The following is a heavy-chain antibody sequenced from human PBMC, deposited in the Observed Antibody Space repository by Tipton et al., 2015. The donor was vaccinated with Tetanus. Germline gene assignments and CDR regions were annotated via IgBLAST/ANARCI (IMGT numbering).Heavy chain of an antibody. CDR3: ARRPPRYSSGWYRWFWFDP. Sequence: LRLSCAASGFTVSSNYMSWIRQPPGKGLEWIGEINHSGSTNYNPSLKSRVTISVDTSKNQFSLKLSSVTAADTAVYYCARRPPRYSSGWYRWFWFDPWGQGTLVTVSS. CDR1: GFTVSSNY. J-gene: IGHJ5*02. V-gene: IGHV4-34*01. CDR2: INHSGST. D-gene: IGHD6-19*01.